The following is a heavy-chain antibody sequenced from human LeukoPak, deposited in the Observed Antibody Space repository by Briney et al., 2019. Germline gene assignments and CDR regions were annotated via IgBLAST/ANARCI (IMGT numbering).Heavy chain of an antibody. J-gene: IGHJ3*02. Sequence: HPGGSLRLSCAASGFTFSDYYMSWVRQAPGKGLEWVANIKHHGSEKYYVDSVKGRFTISRDNAKNSLYLQMNSLRAEDTAVYYCARHSYDILTGYSEDAFDIWGQGTMVTVSS. CDR3: ARHSYDILTGYSEDAFDI. V-gene: IGHV3-7*01. D-gene: IGHD3-9*01. CDR1: GFTFSDYY. CDR2: IKHHGSEK.